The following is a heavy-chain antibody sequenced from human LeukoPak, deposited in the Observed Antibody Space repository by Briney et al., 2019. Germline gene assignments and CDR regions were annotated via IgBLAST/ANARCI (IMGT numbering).Heavy chain of an antibody. J-gene: IGHJ2*01. CDR3: VRDEAEFGNRQWYFDL. V-gene: IGHV4-30-2*01. Sequence: PSQTLSLTCAVSGGSISNGGYSWSWIRQPPGKGLEWIGYIYHSGSTYYNPSLQSRVGISADMSRNQFSLRLNSMTAADTAVYYCVRDEAEFGNRQWYFDLWGRGTLVIVSS. CDR1: GGSISNGGYS. D-gene: IGHD2/OR15-2a*01. CDR2: IYHSGST.